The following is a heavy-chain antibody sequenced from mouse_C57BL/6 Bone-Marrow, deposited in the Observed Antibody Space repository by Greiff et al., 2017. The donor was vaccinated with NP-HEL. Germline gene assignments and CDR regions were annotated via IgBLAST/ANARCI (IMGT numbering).Heavy chain of an antibody. V-gene: IGHV1-50*01. CDR1: GYTFTSYW. D-gene: IGHD1-1*01. CDR3: ARRGLLRRV. J-gene: IGHJ1*03. Sequence: QVQLKQPGAELVKPGASVKLSCKASGYTFTSYWMQWVKQRPGQGLEWIGEIDPSDSYTNYNQKFKGKATLTVDTSSSTAYMQLSSLTSEDSAVYYCARRGLLRRVWGTGTTVTVSS. CDR2: IDPSDSYT.